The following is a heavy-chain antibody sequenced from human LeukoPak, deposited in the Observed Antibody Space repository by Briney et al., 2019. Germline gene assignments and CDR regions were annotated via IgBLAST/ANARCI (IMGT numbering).Heavy chain of an antibody. V-gene: IGHV5-51*01. D-gene: IGHD6-6*01. Sequence: GESLKISCKGSGYTFTTYWIAWVRQMPGKGLEWMRIIYPGDSDTRYSPSFRGQVTISADKSISTAYLQWSSLKASDTAMYYCARSEKEYSSSSGLDYWGQGTLVTVSS. CDR1: GYTFTTYW. CDR2: IYPGDSDT. J-gene: IGHJ4*02. CDR3: ARSEKEYSSSSGLDY.